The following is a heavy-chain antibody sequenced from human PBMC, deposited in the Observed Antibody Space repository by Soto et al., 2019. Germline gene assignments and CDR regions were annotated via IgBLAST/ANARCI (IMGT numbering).Heavy chain of an antibody. Sequence: QVQLVQSGAEVKKPGASVKVSCKASGYTFTSYYMHWVRQAPGQGLEWMGIINPSGGSTSYAQKFQGRVTMTRERSTGTVYMELSSLRSEDTDVYYCARGLPPSNWFDPWGQGPLVTVSS. CDR3: ARGLPPSNWFDP. CDR2: INPSGGST. J-gene: IGHJ5*02. CDR1: GYTFTSYY. V-gene: IGHV1-46*01.